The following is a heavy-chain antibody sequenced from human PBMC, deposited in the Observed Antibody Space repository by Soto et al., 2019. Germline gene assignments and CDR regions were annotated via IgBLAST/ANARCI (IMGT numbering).Heavy chain of an antibody. J-gene: IGHJ4*02. D-gene: IGHD6-25*01. CDR2: MNPSNGNT. Sequence: ASVKVSCKASGYTFTTYDVSWVRQASGQGLEWMGWMNPSNGNTGYAQKFQGRVTMTRNTSISTVYMELSGLRPDNTAVYYCARRKERSGPHYFDYWGQGTRVTVSS. CDR1: GYTFTTYD. V-gene: IGHV1-8*02. CDR3: ARRKERSGPHYFDY.